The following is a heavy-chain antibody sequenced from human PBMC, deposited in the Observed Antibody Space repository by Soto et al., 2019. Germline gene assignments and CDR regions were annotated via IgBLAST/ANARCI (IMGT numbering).Heavy chain of an antibody. D-gene: IGHD5-18*01. CDR3: VGDRDTNTPKVHGNY. V-gene: IGHV3-48*02. Sequence: EVQLVESGGGLVQPGGSLRLSCAASGITFSSYSMNWVRRAPGKGLEWISYISNSGSSIIYADSVKGRFTVSRDNAKNSLYLQMNSLRDEDTAIYQCVGDRDTNTPKVHGNYWGQGTLVTVS. CDR1: GITFSSYS. J-gene: IGHJ4*02. CDR2: ISNSGSSI.